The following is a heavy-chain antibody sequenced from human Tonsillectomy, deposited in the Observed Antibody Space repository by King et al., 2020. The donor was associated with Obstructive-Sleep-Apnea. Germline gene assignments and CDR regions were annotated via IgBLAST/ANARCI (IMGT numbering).Heavy chain of an antibody. CDR1: GFTFSSYA. Sequence: VQLVESGGGLVQPGGSLRLSCAASGFTFSSYAMSWVRQAPGKGLEWVSTIGGSGGATYYAASVKGRFTISRDNSKNTFFLEMNSLRPDDTAVYYCAKDIRSDGYNTDALDIWGQGTMVTVSS. J-gene: IGHJ3*02. V-gene: IGHV3-23*04. D-gene: IGHD5-24*01. CDR2: IGGSGGAT. CDR3: AKDIRSDGYNTDALDI.